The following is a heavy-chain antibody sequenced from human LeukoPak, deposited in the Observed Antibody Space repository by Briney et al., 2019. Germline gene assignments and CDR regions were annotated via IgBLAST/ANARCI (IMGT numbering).Heavy chain of an antibody. CDR1: GGSISIGTYY. CDR2: IYTSGST. V-gene: IGHV4-61*02. J-gene: IGHJ5*02. CDR3: ARLLGSGYYGSGSYYRLGGNNWFDP. D-gene: IGHD3-10*01. Sequence: SETLSLTCTVSGGSISIGTYYWSWIRQPAGKGLEWIGRIYTSGSTNYNPSLKSRVTISEDTSKNQFSLKLRSVTAADTAVYYCARLLGSGYYGSGSYYRLGGNNWFDPWGQGTLVTVSS.